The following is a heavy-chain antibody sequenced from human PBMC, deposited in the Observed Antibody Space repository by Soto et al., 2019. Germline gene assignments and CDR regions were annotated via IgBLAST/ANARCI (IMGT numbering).Heavy chain of an antibody. Sequence: GASVKVSCKTSGYIFTSYAMHWVRQAPGQSLEWMGWINAGNGNIKYSQKFQGRVTITRDTSASTAYMELNSLSADDSAVYYCARRALSGDADCWGQGTRVTVSS. D-gene: IGHD2-21*01. CDR3: ARRALSGDADC. CDR1: GYIFTSYA. V-gene: IGHV1-3*01. CDR2: INAGNGNI. J-gene: IGHJ1*01.